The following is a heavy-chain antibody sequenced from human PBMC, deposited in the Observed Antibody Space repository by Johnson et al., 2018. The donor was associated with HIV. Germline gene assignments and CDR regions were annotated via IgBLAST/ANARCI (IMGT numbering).Heavy chain of an antibody. J-gene: IGHJ3*02. CDR2: ISWNSGSI. CDR3: AKSGFSSGWYRDDAFDI. CDR1: GFTFDDYA. V-gene: IGHV3-9*01. D-gene: IGHD6-19*01. Sequence: VQLVESGGGLVQPGRSLRLSCAASGFTFDDYAMHWVRQAPGKGLEWVSGISWNSGSIGYADSVKGRFTISRDNSKNTLYLQMNSLRAEDTAVYYCAKSGFSSGWYRDDAFDIWGQGTMVTVSS.